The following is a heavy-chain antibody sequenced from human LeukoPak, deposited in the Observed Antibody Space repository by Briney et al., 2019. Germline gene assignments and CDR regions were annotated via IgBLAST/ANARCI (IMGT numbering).Heavy chain of an antibody. V-gene: IGHV3-74*01. J-gene: IGHJ4*02. Sequence: GGSLRLSCAASGFTFSSYWIHWVRQAPGKGLVWVSRINSDGSSTTYADSVKGRFTISRDIAKQSVFLQMNSLRVEDTALYYCARLSAMVRGPEDIFYFEYWGLGTLVTVSS. CDR3: ARLSAMVRGPEDIFYFEY. D-gene: IGHD3-10*01. CDR2: INSDGSST. CDR1: GFTFSSYW.